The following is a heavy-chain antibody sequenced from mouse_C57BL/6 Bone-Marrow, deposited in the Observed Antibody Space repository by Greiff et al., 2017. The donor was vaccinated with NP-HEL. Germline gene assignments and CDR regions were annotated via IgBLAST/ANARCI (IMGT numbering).Heavy chain of an antibody. V-gene: IGHV5-9-1*02. J-gene: IGHJ4*01. CDR3: TRVDYYGSSPYAMDY. D-gene: IGHD1-1*01. CDR2: ISSGGDYI. Sequence: EVQVVESGEGLVKPGGSLKLSCAASGFTFSSYAMSWVRQTPEKRLEWVAYISSGGDYIYYADTVKGRFTISRDNARNTLYLQMSSLKSEDTAMYYCTRVDYYGSSPYAMDYWGQGTSVTVSS. CDR1: GFTFSSYA.